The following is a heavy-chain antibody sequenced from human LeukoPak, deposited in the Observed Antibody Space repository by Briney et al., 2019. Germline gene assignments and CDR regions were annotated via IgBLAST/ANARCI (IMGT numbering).Heavy chain of an antibody. CDR3: ARGFYSSGWSDY. Sequence: PGGSLRLSCAASGFTFSSYAMHWVRQAPGKGLEWVAVISYDGSNKYYADSVKGRFTISRDNSKNTLYLQMNSLRAEDTAVYYCARGFYSSGWSDYWGQGTLVTVSS. CDR1: GFTFSSYA. J-gene: IGHJ4*02. CDR2: ISYDGSNK. D-gene: IGHD6-19*01. V-gene: IGHV3-30-3*01.